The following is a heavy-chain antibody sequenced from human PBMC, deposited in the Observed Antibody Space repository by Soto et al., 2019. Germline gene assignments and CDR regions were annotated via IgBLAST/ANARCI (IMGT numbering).Heavy chain of an antibody. CDR1: GFTFGDYA. J-gene: IGHJ4*02. Sequence: GGSLRLSCTASGFTFGDYAMSWFRQAPGKGLEWVGFIRSKAYGGTTEYAASVKGRFTISRDDSKSIAYLQMNSLKTEDTAVYYCTRVQYDFWSGPALNFDYWGQGTLVTVSS. D-gene: IGHD3-3*01. CDR3: TRVQYDFWSGPALNFDY. CDR2: IRSKAYGGTT. V-gene: IGHV3-49*03.